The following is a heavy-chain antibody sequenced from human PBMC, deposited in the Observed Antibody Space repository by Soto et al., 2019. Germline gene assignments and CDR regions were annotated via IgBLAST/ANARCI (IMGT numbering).Heavy chain of an antibody. J-gene: IGHJ4*02. CDR2: VSGSGGDT. Sequence: DVQLLESGGGLVQPGGSLRLSCAASGFTFSSYAMSWVRQAPGKGLEWVSAVSGSGGDTYYADSVKGRFTISRDNSKTTLSLQMNSLRAEDTAVYYCATPSVTTVALFDFWGQGTLVTVSS. V-gene: IGHV3-23*01. D-gene: IGHD4-17*01. CDR3: ATPSVTTVALFDF. CDR1: GFTFSSYA.